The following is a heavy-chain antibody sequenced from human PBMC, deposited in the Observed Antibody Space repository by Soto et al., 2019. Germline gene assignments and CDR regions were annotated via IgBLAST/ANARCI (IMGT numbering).Heavy chain of an antibody. CDR2: INHSGST. Sequence: SETLSLTCAVYGGSFSGYYWSWIRQPPGKGLEWIGEINHSGSTNYNPSLKSRVTISVDTSKNQFSLKLSSVTAADTAVYYCARHSPYGDYHGFLGAFDYWGQGTLVTVSS. V-gene: IGHV4-34*01. D-gene: IGHD4-17*01. CDR3: ARHSPYGDYHGFLGAFDY. J-gene: IGHJ4*02. CDR1: GGSFSGYY.